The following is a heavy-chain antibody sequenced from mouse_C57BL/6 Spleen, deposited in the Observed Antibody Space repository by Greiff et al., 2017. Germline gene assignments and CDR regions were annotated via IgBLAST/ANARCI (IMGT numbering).Heavy chain of an antibody. Sequence: VMLVESGPELVKPGASVKISCKASGYAFSSSWMNWVKQRPGKGLEWIGRIYPGDGDTNYNGKFKGKATLTADKSSSTAYMQLSSLTSEDSAVYFCASYDYDRAFAYWGQGTLVTVSA. CDR1: GYAFSSSW. D-gene: IGHD2-4*01. CDR2: IYPGDGDT. V-gene: IGHV1-82*01. CDR3: ASYDYDRAFAY. J-gene: IGHJ3*01.